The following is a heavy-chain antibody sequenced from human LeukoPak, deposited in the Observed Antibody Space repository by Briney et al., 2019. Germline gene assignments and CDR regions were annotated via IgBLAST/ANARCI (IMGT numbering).Heavy chain of an antibody. V-gene: IGHV3-48*03. CDR2: ISSSGSTI. CDR1: RFTFSSYV. Sequence: PGGSLRLSCAASRFTFSSYVMKWVRQAPGKGLEWVSYISSSGSTIYYADSVKGRFTISRDNAKNSLYLQMNSLRAEDTAVYYCARCLGYLCRVAFDIWGQGTMVTVSS. J-gene: IGHJ3*02. D-gene: IGHD3-16*01. CDR3: ARCLGYLCRVAFDI.